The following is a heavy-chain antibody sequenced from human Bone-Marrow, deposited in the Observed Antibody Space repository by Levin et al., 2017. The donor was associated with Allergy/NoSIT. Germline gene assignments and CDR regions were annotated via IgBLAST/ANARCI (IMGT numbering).Heavy chain of an antibody. CDR3: ARGGEVLSGFYDATPGSWFDP. CDR1: GYTFISYD. V-gene: IGHV1-8*01. Sequence: ASVKVSCKASGYTFISYDINWVRQAIGQGLEWMGWMNPNSGHTGYLQKFSGRVTMTRNTSTNTAYMELSSLRSDDTAVYFCARGGEVLSGFYDATPGSWFDPWGQGTLVSVSS. D-gene: IGHD3-3*01. CDR2: MNPNSGHT. J-gene: IGHJ5*02.